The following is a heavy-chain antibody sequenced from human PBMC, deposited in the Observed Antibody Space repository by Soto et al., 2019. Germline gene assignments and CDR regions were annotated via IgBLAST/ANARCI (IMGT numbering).Heavy chain of an antibody. D-gene: IGHD3-3*01. CDR1: GSTFRSYW. V-gene: IGHV3-74*01. J-gene: IGHJ3*02. Sequence: GGCLRLSCAASGSTFRSYWMHWVRQAPGKGLEWVSGINSNGSSTDYADSVKGRFTISRDNDKNTLHLQMNSLRAEDTAVYYCATAYDLWSCYSALDILRQGTMDTV. CDR2: INSNGSST. CDR3: ATAYDLWSCYSALDI.